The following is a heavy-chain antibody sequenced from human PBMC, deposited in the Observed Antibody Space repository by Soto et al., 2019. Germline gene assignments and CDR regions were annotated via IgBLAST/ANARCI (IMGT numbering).Heavy chain of an antibody. CDR2: ISYSGTT. J-gene: IGHJ5*02. CDR1: GDSISSNNNY. Sequence: QVQLQESGPGLVKPSQTLSLTCTVSGDSISSNNNYWSWIRQPPGEGLEWIGFISYSGTTSYSPSPKGQVAISLDTSTNQCSLSLSSVPAADTAVYYCARGRGYSYGLDPWGQGTLVTVSS. V-gene: IGHV4-30-4*01. CDR3: ARGRGYSYGLDP. D-gene: IGHD5-18*01.